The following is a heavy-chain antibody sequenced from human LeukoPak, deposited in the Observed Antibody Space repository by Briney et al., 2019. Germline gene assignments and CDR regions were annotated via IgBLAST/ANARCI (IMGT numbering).Heavy chain of an antibody. D-gene: IGHD2-15*01. J-gene: IGHJ4*02. CDR2: ISPSGGST. CDR1: GYTFTSNY. CDR3: AREVQDIVVVVAATPEIYYFDY. V-gene: IGHV1-46*01. Sequence: ASVKVSCKAFGYTFTSNYMHWVRQAPGQGPEWMGVISPSGGSTTYAQKFQGRVTLTRDMSTSTDYMELRSLRSDDTAVYYCAREVQDIVVVVAATPEIYYFDYWGQGTLVTVSS.